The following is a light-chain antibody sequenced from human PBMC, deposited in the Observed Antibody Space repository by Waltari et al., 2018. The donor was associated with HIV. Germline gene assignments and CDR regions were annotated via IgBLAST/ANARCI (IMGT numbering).Light chain of an antibody. Sequence: QSVLTQPPSVSGAPGQRVTISCTGHTSNIGAGYDVHWYQQLPGTAPKLLIYGDANRPSGVPDRFSGSTSGTSASLAITGLRAEDECDYYCQSYDRSLSGVIFGGGTKLTVL. CDR3: QSYDRSLSGVI. CDR1: TSNIGAGYD. V-gene: IGLV1-40*01. J-gene: IGLJ2*01. CDR2: GDA.